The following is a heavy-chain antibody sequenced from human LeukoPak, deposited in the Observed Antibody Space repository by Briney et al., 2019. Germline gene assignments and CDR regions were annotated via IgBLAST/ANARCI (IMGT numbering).Heavy chain of an antibody. J-gene: IGHJ5*02. V-gene: IGHV6-1*01. Sequence: SQTLSLTCAISGDSVSSNSAAWNWIRQSPSRGLEWLGRTYYRSKWYNDYAVSVKSRITINPDTSKNQFSLQLNSVTPEDTAVYYCARAFFGVTMVRGVIIDGHLNRDRFDPWGQGTLVTVSS. D-gene: IGHD3-10*01. CDR3: ARAFFGVTMVRGVIIDGHLNRDRFDP. CDR1: GDSVSSNSAA. CDR2: TYYRSKWYN.